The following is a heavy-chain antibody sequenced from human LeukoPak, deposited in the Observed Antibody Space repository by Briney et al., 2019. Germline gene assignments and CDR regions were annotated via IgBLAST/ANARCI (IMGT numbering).Heavy chain of an antibody. V-gene: IGHV1-18*01. CDR1: GYTFTSYG. CDR3: AREPSGLLFDY. J-gene: IGHJ4*02. CDR2: ISGFNGNT. D-gene: IGHD6-25*01. Sequence: GASVKVSCTASGYTFTSYGISWVRQAPRQGLEWMGWISGFNGNTNYAQKFQGRVTMTTDTSTSTAYMELRGLTSDDTAVYYCAREPSGLLFDYWGLGTLVTVSS.